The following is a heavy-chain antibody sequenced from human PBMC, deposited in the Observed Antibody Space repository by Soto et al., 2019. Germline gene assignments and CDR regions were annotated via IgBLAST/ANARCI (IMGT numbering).Heavy chain of an antibody. J-gene: IGHJ5*02. CDR1: GYSISSGYY. CDR2: ICQGGST. D-gene: IGHD3-22*01. V-gene: IGHV4-38-2*01. CDR3: ARVGPCVPYYYDSSLYTFENWFDP. Sequence: SETLSLTCAVSGYSISSGYYWGFLRQPPGKGLEWIGSICQGGSTYYNPSLNSRATLSIDMTNSPVSLILNSVTAADTAVYYCARVGPCVPYYYDSSLYTFENWFDPWGQGTLVTVSS.